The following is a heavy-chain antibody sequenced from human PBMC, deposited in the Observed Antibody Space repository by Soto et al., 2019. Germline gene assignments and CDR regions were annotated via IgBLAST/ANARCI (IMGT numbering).Heavy chain of an antibody. Sequence: PSETLSLTCTVSGGSIGSYYWSWIRQPPGKGLEWIGYIYYSGITDYNPSLKSRVTMTTDTSTSTAYMELRSLRSDDTAVYYCARDWAAAGPFDYWGQGTLVTVSS. D-gene: IGHD6-13*01. J-gene: IGHJ4*02. CDR1: GGSIGSYY. V-gene: IGHV4-59*01. CDR2: IYYSGIT. CDR3: ARDWAAAGPFDY.